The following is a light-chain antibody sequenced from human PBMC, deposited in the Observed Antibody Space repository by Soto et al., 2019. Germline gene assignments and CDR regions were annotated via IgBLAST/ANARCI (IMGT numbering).Light chain of an antibody. Sequence: QSVLTRPPSVSAAPGQKVTISCSGSSSNIGNNYVSWYQQIPGTAPKLLIYDNDERPSGIPDRFSASKSGASATLGITGLQTGDEADYYCGTWDSSLSAVVFGGGTKLTVL. CDR1: SSNIGNNY. CDR2: DND. J-gene: IGLJ2*01. CDR3: GTWDSSLSAVV. V-gene: IGLV1-51*01.